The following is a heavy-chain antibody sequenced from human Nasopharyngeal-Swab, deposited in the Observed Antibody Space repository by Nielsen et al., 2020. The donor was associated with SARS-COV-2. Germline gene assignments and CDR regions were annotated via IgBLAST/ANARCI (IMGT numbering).Heavy chain of an antibody. Sequence: ASVKVSCKASGYTFTSYDINWVRQATGQRLEWMGWMNPNSGNTGYAQKFQGRVTMTRNTSISTAYMELSSLRSEDTAVYYCATYYYDSSGYLVVDYWGQGTLVTVSS. CDR2: MNPNSGNT. D-gene: IGHD3-22*01. CDR3: ATYYYDSSGYLVVDY. CDR1: GYTFTSYD. V-gene: IGHV1-8*01. J-gene: IGHJ4*02.